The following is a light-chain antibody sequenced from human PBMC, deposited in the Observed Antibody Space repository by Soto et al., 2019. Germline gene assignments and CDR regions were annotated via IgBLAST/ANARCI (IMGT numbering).Light chain of an antibody. CDR1: ESVTNY. CDR2: GAS. Sequence: ELLVTQSHATLSVSQGERATLSCRASESVTNYLAWYQQKPAQAPRLLIYGASTRATGIPARFSGSGSGTEFTLTISSLQSEDFAGYFCQQYNTWPPITFGQGTRLETK. J-gene: IGKJ5*01. V-gene: IGKV3-15*01. CDR3: QQYNTWPPIT.